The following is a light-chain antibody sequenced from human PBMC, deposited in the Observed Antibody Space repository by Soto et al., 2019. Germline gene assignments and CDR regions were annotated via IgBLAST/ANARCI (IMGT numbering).Light chain of an antibody. CDR2: DAS. Sequence: DIQMTQSPSSLSASVGDRVTITCQASQDISNYLNWYQQKPGKAPKLLIYDASNLETGVPSRFSGSGSGTDFTFTISSLQPEEIATYYCKQYDNLPYTFGQGTKVDIK. J-gene: IGKJ2*01. V-gene: IGKV1-33*01. CDR3: KQYDNLPYT. CDR1: QDISNY.